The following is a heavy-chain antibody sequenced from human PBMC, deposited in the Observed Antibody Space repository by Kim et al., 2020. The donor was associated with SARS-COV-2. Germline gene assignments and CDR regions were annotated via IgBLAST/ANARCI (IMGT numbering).Heavy chain of an antibody. J-gene: IGHJ4*02. CDR1: GYSFTSYW. D-gene: IGHD2-15*01. CDR3: ARLGRYCSGGSCPADD. Sequence: GESLKISCKGSGYSFTSYWIGWVRQMPGKGLEWMGIIYPGDSDTRYSPSFQGQVTISADKSISTAYLQWSSLKASDTAMYYCARLGRYCSGGSCPADDWGQGTLVTVSS. CDR2: IYPGDSDT. V-gene: IGHV5-51*01.